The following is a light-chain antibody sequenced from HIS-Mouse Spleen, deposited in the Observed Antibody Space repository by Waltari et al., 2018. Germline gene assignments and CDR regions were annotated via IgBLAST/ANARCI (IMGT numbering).Light chain of an antibody. Sequence: QSVLTQPPSASGTPGQRVTIPCSGSSSNIGSNYVSCYQQLPGTAPKLLIYRNNQRPSGVPDRFSGSKSGTSASLAISGLRSEDEADYYCAAWDDSLSGVVFGGGTKLTVL. CDR3: AAWDDSLSGVV. J-gene: IGLJ2*01. V-gene: IGLV1-47*01. CDR2: RNN. CDR1: SSNIGSNY.